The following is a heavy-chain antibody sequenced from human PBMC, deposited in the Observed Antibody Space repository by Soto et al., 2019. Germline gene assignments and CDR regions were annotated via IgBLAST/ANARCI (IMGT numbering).Heavy chain of an antibody. Sequence: SETLSLTCTVSGGSMSPYYWSWIRQPPGKGLEWIGYMYYSGSSNYSPSLKSRVTMSVDTSKNQLSLKLTSVTAADTAVYYCARGYYDSSGYYSDYWGQGTLVTVSS. CDR1: GGSMSPYY. V-gene: IGHV4-59*01. J-gene: IGHJ4*02. CDR3: ARGYYDSSGYYSDY. CDR2: MYYSGSS. D-gene: IGHD3-22*01.